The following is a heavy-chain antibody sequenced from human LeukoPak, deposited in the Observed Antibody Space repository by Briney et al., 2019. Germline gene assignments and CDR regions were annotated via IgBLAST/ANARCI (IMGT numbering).Heavy chain of an antibody. CDR1: GGSISSYY. CDR2: IYYSGST. CDR3: ARALDCSSTSCYRRSSGRRYFDY. J-gene: IGHJ4*02. V-gene: IGHV4-59*01. Sequence: SETLSLPCTVSGGSISSYYWSWIRQPPGKGLEWIGYIYYSGSTNYNPSLKSRVTISVDTSKNQFSLKLSSVTAADTAVYYCARALDCSSTSCYRRSSGRRYFDYWGQGTLVTVSS. D-gene: IGHD2-2*02.